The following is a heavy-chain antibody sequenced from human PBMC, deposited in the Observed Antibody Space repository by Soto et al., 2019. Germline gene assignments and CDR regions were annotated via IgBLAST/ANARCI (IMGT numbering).Heavy chain of an antibody. V-gene: IGHV4-34*01. CDR3: AGYCSGGSCPNFDY. D-gene: IGHD2-15*01. J-gene: IGHJ4*02. CDR1: GGSFSGYY. CDR2: INHRGST. Sequence: SETLSLTCAVYGGSFSGYYWSWIRQPPGKGLEWIGEINHRGSTNYNPPLKSRVTISVDTSKNQFSLKLSSVTAADTAVYYCAGYCSGGSCPNFDYWGQGTLVTVSS.